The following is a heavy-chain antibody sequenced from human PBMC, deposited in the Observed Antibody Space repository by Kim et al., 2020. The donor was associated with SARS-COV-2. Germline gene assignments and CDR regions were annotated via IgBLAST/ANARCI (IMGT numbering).Heavy chain of an antibody. V-gene: IGHV3-30*07. CDR3: ARGLWFGELDWFDP. D-gene: IGHD3-10*01. J-gene: IGHJ5*02. Sequence: ADSVKVRFTISRDNSKNTLYLQMNSLRAEDTAVYYCARGLWFGELDWFDPWGQGTLVTVSS.